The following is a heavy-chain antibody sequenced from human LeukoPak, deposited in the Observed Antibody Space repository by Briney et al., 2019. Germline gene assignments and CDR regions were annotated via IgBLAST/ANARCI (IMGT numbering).Heavy chain of an antibody. J-gene: IGHJ3*02. D-gene: IGHD6-19*01. CDR1: GFTFSSYA. V-gene: IGHV3-30-3*01. CDR2: ISYDGSNK. CDR3: ARGHSSGQDDALDI. Sequence: PGGSLRLSCAASGFTFSSYAMHWVRQAPGKGLEWVAVISYDGSNKYYADSVKGRFTISRDNSKNTLYLQMNSLRAEDTAVYYCARGHSSGQDDALDIWGQGTMVTVSS.